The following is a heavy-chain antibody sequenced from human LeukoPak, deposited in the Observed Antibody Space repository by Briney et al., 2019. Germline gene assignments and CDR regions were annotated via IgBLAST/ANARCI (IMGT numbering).Heavy chain of an antibody. CDR1: GASISSHY. V-gene: IGHV4-59*11. Sequence: SETLSLTCTVSGASISSHYWSWIRQSPGKGLEWIGYISYSGITNYNPSLKSRVTISVDTSKNHFFLRLSSVTASAPAVNYGASRAHCGGGTGSGNCSDPWGKEPLVTVSP. CDR3: ASRAHCGGGTGSGNCSDP. CDR2: ISYSGIT. D-gene: IGHD2-15*01. J-gene: IGHJ5*02.